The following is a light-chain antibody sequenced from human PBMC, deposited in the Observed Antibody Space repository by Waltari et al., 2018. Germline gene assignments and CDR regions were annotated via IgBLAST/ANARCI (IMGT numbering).Light chain of an antibody. V-gene: IGKV3-20*01. CDR2: GAS. CDR3: QQYGSSPLWT. Sequence: EIVLTQSPGTLSLSPGERATLSCRASQSVSSSYLAWYQQKPGQAPRLLIYGASSRATGIPDRYSGSGSGTDCHLTISRXEPEXXXXXXXQQYGSSPLWTFGQGTKVEIK. J-gene: IGKJ1*01. CDR1: QSVSSSY.